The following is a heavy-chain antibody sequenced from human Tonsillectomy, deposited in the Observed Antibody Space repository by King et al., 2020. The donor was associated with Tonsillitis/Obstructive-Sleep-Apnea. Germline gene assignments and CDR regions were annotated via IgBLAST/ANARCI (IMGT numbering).Heavy chain of an antibody. Sequence: VQLVESGGGLVQPGGALRLSCSASACTFSSYAMHWVRQAPGKGLDYVSGMSSNGGSTYSSDSVKGRFTISRYNSKNTLYLHISSLRGEDTAVYYCVKGSAGEYYYYYMDVWGKGTTVTVSS. V-gene: IGHV3-64D*06. CDR3: VKGSAGEYYYYYMDV. CDR2: MSSNGGST. J-gene: IGHJ6*03. D-gene: IGHD6-13*01. CDR1: ACTFSSYA.